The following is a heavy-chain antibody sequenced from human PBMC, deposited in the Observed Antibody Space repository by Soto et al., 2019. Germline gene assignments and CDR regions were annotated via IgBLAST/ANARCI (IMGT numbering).Heavy chain of an antibody. J-gene: IGHJ6*02. Sequence: SCPTLVNPTQTLTLTCTFSGFSLSTSGMCVSWIRQPPGKALEWLALIDWDDDKYYSTSLKTRLTISKDTSKNQVVLTMNNMDPVDTATYYCARIVGEYDFWSGYSRPYYYSGMDVWGQGTPVTVYS. D-gene: IGHD3-3*01. CDR3: ARIVGEYDFWSGYSRPYYYSGMDV. CDR2: IDWDDDK. CDR1: GFSLSTSGMC. V-gene: IGHV2-70*01.